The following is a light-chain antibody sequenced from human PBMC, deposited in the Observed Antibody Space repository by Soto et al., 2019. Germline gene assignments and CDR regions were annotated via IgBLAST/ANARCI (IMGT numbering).Light chain of an antibody. V-gene: IGLV1-44*01. CDR2: TTN. CDR3: AVWDDSRVV. Sequence: QSVLTQPPSASGTPGQTVTISCSGSNSDIGSNTVNWYQHSPGTAPKLLIYTTNQRPSGVPDRFSGSKSGTSASLAISGLQSEDESDYYCAVWDDSRVVFGGGTKVIVL. J-gene: IGLJ2*01. CDR1: NSDIGSNT.